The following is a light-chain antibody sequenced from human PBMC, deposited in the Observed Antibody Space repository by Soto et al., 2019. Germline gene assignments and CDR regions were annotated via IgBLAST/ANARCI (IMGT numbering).Light chain of an antibody. V-gene: IGKV1-12*01. CDR1: QGITSW. CDR2: AAS. Sequence: DIQMTHSPSSVSASVGDRVTITCRASQGITSWLAWYQQKPGKAPKLLIYAASTFQAGVPSRFSGSGLGTDFTLTISSLQPEDFATYYCQQATSFPRTFGQGTKVEIK. CDR3: QQATSFPRT. J-gene: IGKJ1*01.